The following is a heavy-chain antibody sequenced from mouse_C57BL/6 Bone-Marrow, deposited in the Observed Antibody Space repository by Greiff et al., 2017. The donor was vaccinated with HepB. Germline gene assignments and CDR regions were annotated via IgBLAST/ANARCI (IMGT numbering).Heavy chain of an antibody. CDR3: ARGDGYYGGAMDY. CDR2: INPNNGGT. D-gene: IGHD2-3*01. V-gene: IGHV1-22*01. Sequence: VQLKESGPELVKPGASVKMSCKASGYTFTDYNMHWVKQSHGKSLEWIGYINPNNGGTSYNQKFKGKATLTVNKSSSTAYMELRSLTSEDSAVYYCARGDGYYGGAMDYWGQGTSVTVSS. J-gene: IGHJ4*01. CDR1: GYTFTDYN.